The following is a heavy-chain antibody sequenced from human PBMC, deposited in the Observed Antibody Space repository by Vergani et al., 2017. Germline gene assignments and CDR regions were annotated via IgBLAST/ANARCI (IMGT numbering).Heavy chain of an antibody. CDR3: AKDARYCSSTSCYTLYYYYYMDV. CDR1: GFTFSSYG. D-gene: IGHD2-2*01. CDR2: ISYDGSNK. V-gene: IGHV3-30*18. J-gene: IGHJ6*03. Sequence: QVQLVESGGGVVQPGRSLRLSCAASGFTFSSYGMHWVRQAPGKGLAWVAVISYDGSNKYYADSVKGRFTSSRDNSKNTLYLQMNSLRAEDTAVYYCAKDARYCSSTSCYTLYYYYYMDVWGKGTTVTVSS.